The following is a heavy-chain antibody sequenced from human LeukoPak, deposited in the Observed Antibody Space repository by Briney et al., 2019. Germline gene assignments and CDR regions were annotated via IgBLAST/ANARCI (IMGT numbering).Heavy chain of an antibody. Sequence: QSGGSLRLSCAASGFTFSSYYMSWVRQAPGRGLEWVASIKKDGTEKYYVDSVKGRFTISRDSAENSLYLQMDSLRAEDTAVYYCARDRSGTYLGDAFDVWGQGTMVTVSS. CDR3: ARDRSGTYLGDAFDV. J-gene: IGHJ3*01. V-gene: IGHV3-7*01. CDR1: GFTFSSYY. CDR2: IKKDGTEK. D-gene: IGHD1-26*01.